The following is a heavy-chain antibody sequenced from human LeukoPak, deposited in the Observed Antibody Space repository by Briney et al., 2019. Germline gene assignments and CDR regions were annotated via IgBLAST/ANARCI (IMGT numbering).Heavy chain of an antibody. CDR2: ISYDGSNK. J-gene: IGHJ4*02. V-gene: IGHV3-30-3*01. CDR1: GFTFSSYA. D-gene: IGHD1-26*01. CDR3: ARDELRVGARDY. Sequence: GGSLRLSCAASGFTFSSYAMHWVRQAPGKGLEWVAVISYDGSNKYYADSVKGRFTISRDNSKNTLYLQMNSLRAEDTAVYYCARDELRVGARDYWGQGTLVTVSS.